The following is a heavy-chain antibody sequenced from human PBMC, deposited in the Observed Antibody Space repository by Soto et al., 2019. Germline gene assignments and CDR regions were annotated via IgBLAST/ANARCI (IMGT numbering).Heavy chain of an antibody. CDR3: ARGGCTDGVCTYYFDY. J-gene: IGHJ4*02. CDR2: INPSSGVT. CDR1: GYTFTEYY. D-gene: IGHD2-8*01. V-gene: IGHV1-2*02. Sequence: QVQLMQSGAEVKKSGASVKVSCKASGYTFTEYYIHWVRQAPGQGLEWMGWINPSSGVTKSAQRFQGSVNMTRDTSITTAYREMTRLTSDDTAVYYGARGGCTDGVCTYYFDYGGRGTLVAVSS.